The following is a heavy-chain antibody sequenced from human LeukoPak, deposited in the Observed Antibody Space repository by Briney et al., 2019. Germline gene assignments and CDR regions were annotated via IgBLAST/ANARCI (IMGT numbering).Heavy chain of an antibody. D-gene: IGHD3-10*01. CDR1: GFTFSSYW. V-gene: IGHV3-7*03. Sequence: GGSLRLSCVASGFTFSSYWMTWVRQAPGKGLEWVANIKTDGSQIYYVDSVKGRFTISRDNAKNSLYLQMNSLRAEDTAAYYCAKEAVLWFGELYYYYMDVWGKGTTVTISS. CDR3: AKEAVLWFGELYYYYMDV. J-gene: IGHJ6*03. CDR2: IKTDGSQI.